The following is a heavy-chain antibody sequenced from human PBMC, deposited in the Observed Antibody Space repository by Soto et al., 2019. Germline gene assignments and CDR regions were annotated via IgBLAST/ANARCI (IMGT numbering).Heavy chain of an antibody. CDR2: IYYSGST. CDR3: ARRYSSAFDI. J-gene: IGHJ3*02. V-gene: IGHV4-59*08. CDR1: GGSISSYY. D-gene: IGHD6-13*01. Sequence: PSETLSLTCTVSGGSISSYYGSWIRQPPGKGLEWIGYIYYSGSTNYNPSLKSRVTISVDTSKNQFSLKLSSVTAADTAVYYCARRYSSAFDIWGQGTMVTVSS.